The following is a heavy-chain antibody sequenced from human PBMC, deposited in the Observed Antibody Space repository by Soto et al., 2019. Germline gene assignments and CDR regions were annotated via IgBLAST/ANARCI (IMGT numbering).Heavy chain of an antibody. J-gene: IGHJ4*02. CDR1: GDSISSGDHY. CDR3: ARGAYSDSSSYFDY. V-gene: IGHV4-30-4*01. CDR2: IYYSGTT. D-gene: IGHD6-6*01. Sequence: QVQLQESGPGLVKPSQTLSLTCTVSGDSISSGDHYWSWIRQPPGKGLEWIGYIYYSGTTYSRPSLQRRVTISVDTSNTQFSLKLNSVTAADTAVYYCARGAYSDSSSYFDYCGQGTLVPVSS.